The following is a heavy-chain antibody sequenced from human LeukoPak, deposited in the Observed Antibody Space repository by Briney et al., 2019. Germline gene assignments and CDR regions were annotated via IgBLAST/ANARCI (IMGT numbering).Heavy chain of an antibody. CDR2: INSDGSSI. CDR1: RFTFSNYW. CDR3: ARVLRYCSGGNCYSGGLGYMDV. V-gene: IGHV3-74*01. Sequence: GGSLRLSCAASRFTFSNYWMHWVRQAPGKGLVWVSRINSDGSSISYADSVKGRFTISRDNAKNSLFLQMNSLRAEDTAVYYCARVLRYCSGGNCYSGGLGYMDVWGKGTTVTISS. D-gene: IGHD2-15*01. J-gene: IGHJ6*03.